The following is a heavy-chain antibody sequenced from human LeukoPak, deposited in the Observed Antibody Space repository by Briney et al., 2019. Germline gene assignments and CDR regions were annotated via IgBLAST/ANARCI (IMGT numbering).Heavy chain of an antibody. D-gene: IGHD6-19*01. Sequence: GGSLRLSCAASGFTSSSYWMSWVRQAPGKGLEWVANIKQDGSEKYYVDSVKGRFTISRDNAKNSLYLQMNSLRAEDTAVYYCARDRGSSGWYELDYWGQGTLVTVSS. CDR1: GFTSSSYW. V-gene: IGHV3-7*01. J-gene: IGHJ4*02. CDR2: IKQDGSEK. CDR3: ARDRGSSGWYELDY.